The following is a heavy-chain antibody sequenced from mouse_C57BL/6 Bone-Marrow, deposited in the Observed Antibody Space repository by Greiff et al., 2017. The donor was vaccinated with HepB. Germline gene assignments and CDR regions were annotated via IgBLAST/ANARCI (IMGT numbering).Heavy chain of an antibody. CDR3: ARDQLLYAMDY. V-gene: IGHV5-4*01. CDR1: GFTFSSYA. Sequence: EVKLMESGGGLVKPGGSLKLSCAASGFTFSSYAMSWVRQTPEKRLEWVATISDGGSYTYYPDNVKGRFTISRDNAKNNLYLQMSHLKSEDTAMYYCARDQLLYAMDYWGQGTSVTVSS. CDR2: ISDGGSYT. J-gene: IGHJ4*01.